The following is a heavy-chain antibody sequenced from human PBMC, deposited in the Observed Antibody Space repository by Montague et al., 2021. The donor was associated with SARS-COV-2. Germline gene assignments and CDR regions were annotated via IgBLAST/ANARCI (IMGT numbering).Heavy chain of an antibody. J-gene: IGHJ4*02. D-gene: IGHD3-3*01. CDR3: ARDVPYNTLGL. Sequence: SETLSLTCTVSGGSLNNYFWSWIRQPPGKGLEWIGHIYFSGGANYNPSFKSRVTISVDTSKNEFSLKLKSVTAADTAVYYCARDVPYNTLGLWGQGTLVTVSS. V-gene: IGHV4-59*01. CDR1: GGSLNNYF. CDR2: IYFSGGA.